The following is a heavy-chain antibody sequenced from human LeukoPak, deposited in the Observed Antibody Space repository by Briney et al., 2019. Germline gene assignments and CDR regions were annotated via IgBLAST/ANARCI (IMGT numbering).Heavy chain of an antibody. CDR3: ASFLTTVTPSPKNYYYYGMDV. D-gene: IGHD4-17*01. J-gene: IGHJ6*02. V-gene: IGHV3-21*01. CDR2: ISSSSSYI. CDR1: GFTFSSYS. Sequence: GGSLRLSCAASGFTFSSYSMNWVRQAPGKGLEWVSSISSSSSYIYYADSVKGRSTISRDNAKNSLYLQMNSLRAEDTAVYYCASFLTTVTPSPKNYYYYGMDVWGQGTTVTASS.